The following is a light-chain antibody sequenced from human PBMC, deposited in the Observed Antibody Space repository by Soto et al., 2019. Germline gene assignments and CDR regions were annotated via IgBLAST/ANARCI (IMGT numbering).Light chain of an antibody. Sequence: DIQMTQSPSSLSASVGDRVTITCRASKSISSYLNWYQQKPGKAPKLLIYAASSLQSGVPSRFSGSGSGTDFTLTISSLQPEDFATYYCQQSYSTPYNFGQGTKLEIK. CDR2: AAS. J-gene: IGKJ2*01. V-gene: IGKV1-39*01. CDR3: QQSYSTPYN. CDR1: KSISSY.